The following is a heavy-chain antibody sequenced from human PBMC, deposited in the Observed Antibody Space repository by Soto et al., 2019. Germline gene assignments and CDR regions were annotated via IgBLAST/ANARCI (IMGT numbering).Heavy chain of an antibody. Sequence: EVQLVESGGGLVQPGGSLRLSCAASGFTFSSYWMSWVRQAPGKGLEWVANIKQDGSEKYYADSVKGRFTISRDNSKNTLYLQMNSLRAEDTAVYYCARYYQAWDIVVVPAAMGYWGQGTLVTVSS. D-gene: IGHD2-2*01. CDR1: GFTFSSYW. CDR2: IKQDGSEK. V-gene: IGHV3-7*01. CDR3: ARYYQAWDIVVVPAAMGY. J-gene: IGHJ4*02.